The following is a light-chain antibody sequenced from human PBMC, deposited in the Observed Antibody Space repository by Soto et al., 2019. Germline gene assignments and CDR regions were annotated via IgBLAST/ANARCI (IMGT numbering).Light chain of an antibody. CDR3: QQYYSYPVT. CDR2: SAS. Sequence: AVQWTRAQSSVSASVVDRVTVTCRASDDITNYLAWYQQKAGKAPKLMIGSASSMDRGVRSRFTGSGSGTDFTLIISSLQSEDFATYYCQQYYSYPVTFGRGTKVDIK. V-gene: IGKV1-13*02. CDR1: DDITNY. J-gene: IGKJ1*01.